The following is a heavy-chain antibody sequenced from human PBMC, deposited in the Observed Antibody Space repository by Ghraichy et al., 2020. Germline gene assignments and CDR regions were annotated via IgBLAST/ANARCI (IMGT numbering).Heavy chain of an antibody. CDR1: GFRFSIYW. Sequence: GGSLRLSCAASGFRFSIYWMSWVRQAPGKGLEWVANIKEDGSEKYYVDSLKGRFTISRDNAKNSLYLQMNSLRAEDTAVYYCARGASGSGSYPNFDYWGQGTLVTVSS. CDR2: IKEDGSEK. D-gene: IGHD3-10*01. V-gene: IGHV3-7*01. J-gene: IGHJ4*02. CDR3: ARGASGSGSYPNFDY.